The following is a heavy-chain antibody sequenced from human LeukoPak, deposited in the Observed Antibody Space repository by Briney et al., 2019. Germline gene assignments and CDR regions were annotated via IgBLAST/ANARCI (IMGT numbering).Heavy chain of an antibody. CDR2: VYYSGST. CDR3: ASFYQAYYFDY. V-gene: IGHV4-30-4*01. Sequence: PQAPSVSCTDPLGSLIRGVYCGGSIRQPPGKGLEGIWYVYYSGSTFYSPSLKSRVTISVDTSKNQFSLKLSSVTAADTAVYYCASFYQAYYFDYWGQGTLVTVSS. J-gene: IGHJ4*02. CDR1: LGSLIRGVYC. D-gene: IGHD2-21*01.